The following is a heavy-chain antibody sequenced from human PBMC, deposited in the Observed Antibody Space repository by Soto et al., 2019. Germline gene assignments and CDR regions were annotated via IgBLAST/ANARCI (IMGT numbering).Heavy chain of an antibody. D-gene: IGHD2-8*01. CDR3: AKDLLAGGYCTNGVCYKGEGDDAFDI. CDR2: ISGSGGST. CDR1: GFTFSSYA. Sequence: GGSLRLSCAASGFTFSSYAMSWVRQAPGKGLEWVSAISGSGGSTYYADSVKGRFTISRDNSKNTLYLQMNSLRAEDTAVYYCAKDLLAGGYCTNGVCYKGEGDDAFDIWGQGTMVTVSS. V-gene: IGHV3-23*01. J-gene: IGHJ3*02.